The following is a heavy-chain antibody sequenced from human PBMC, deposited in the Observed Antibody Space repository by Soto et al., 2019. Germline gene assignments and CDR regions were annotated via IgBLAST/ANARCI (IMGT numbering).Heavy chain of an antibody. CDR2: SFSSYEK. CDR3: ARSESTNNLFRLAY. D-gene: IGHD2-2*01. CDR1: GFSLSNSRMG. J-gene: IGHJ4*02. Sequence: QVTLKESGPVLVKPTYTLTLTCTVSGFSLSNSRMGVSWIRQPPGKALEWLAHSFSSYEKFYSTSLTQKRSISRENSQRQVVLPLTNLDPVDTATYYCARSESTNNLFRLAYWGQGTLFTVSS. V-gene: IGHV2-26*01.